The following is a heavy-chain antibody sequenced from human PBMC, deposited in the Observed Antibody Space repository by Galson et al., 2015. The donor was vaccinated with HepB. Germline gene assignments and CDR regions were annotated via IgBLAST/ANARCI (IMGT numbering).Heavy chain of an antibody. CDR1: GFTFSSYG. CDR2: ISYDGSNK. CDR3: AKRGYYGSGSYAPARYYYMDV. J-gene: IGHJ6*03. D-gene: IGHD3-10*01. Sequence: SLRLSCAASGFTFSSYGMHWVRQAPGKGLEWVAVISYDGSNKYYADSVKGRFTISRDNSKNTLYLQMNSLRAEDTAVYYCAKRGYYGSGSYAPARYYYMDVWGKGTTVTVSS. V-gene: IGHV3-30*18.